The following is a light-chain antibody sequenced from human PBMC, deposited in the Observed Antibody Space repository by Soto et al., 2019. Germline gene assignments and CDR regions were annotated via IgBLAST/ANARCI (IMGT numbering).Light chain of an antibody. CDR1: QDIRND. J-gene: IGKJ2*01. CDR2: AVS. CDR3: RQYNTYPYT. V-gene: IGKV1-17*01. Sequence: DIQMTQSPSSLSASVGDRVTITCRASQDIRNDLGWYQQKLGKSPMRMIYAVSSLESGVTSRFSGSGSETDFTLTIRSLQPDDFETYYCRQYNTYPYTVGQGTTLEIK.